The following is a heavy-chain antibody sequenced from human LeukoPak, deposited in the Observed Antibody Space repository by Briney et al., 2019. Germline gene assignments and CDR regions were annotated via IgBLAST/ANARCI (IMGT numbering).Heavy chain of an antibody. Sequence: ASVKVSCKASGYTFTGYYMHWVRQAPGQGLEWMGWINPNSGGTNYAQKFQGRVTMTRDTSISTAYMELSRLRSDDTAVYYCAGNTAAAGSPQGLPSLDVWGKGTTVTVSS. J-gene: IGHJ6*04. D-gene: IGHD6-13*01. V-gene: IGHV1-2*02. CDR1: GYTFTGYY. CDR3: AGNTAAAGSPQGLPSLDV. CDR2: INPNSGGT.